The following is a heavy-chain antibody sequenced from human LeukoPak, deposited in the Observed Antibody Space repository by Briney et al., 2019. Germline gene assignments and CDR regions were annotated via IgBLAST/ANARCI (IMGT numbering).Heavy chain of an antibody. D-gene: IGHD2-2*01. CDR1: GYTFTGYY. CDR2: INPNSGGT. CDR3: ARDIVVVPAAMSMDV. J-gene: IGHJ6*02. Sequence: GASVKVSCKASGYTFTGYYMHWVRQAPGHGLEWMGWINPNSGGTNYAQKFQGRVTMTRDTSISTAYMELSRLRSDDTAVYYCARDIVVVPAAMSMDVWGQGTTVTVSS. V-gene: IGHV1-2*02.